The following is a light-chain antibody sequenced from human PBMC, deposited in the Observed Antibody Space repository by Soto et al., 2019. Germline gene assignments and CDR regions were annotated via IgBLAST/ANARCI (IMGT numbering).Light chain of an antibody. CDR3: QQYNNWPPFT. CDR2: GAP. CDR1: QSVSSN. V-gene: IGKV3-15*01. Sequence: EIVMTQSPATLSVSPGERATLSCRASQSVSSNLAWYQQKPGQAPRLIIYGAPTRATGIPARFSGSGSGTEFTLTISSLQSEDFAVYYCQQYNNWPPFTFGPGTKVDI. J-gene: IGKJ3*01.